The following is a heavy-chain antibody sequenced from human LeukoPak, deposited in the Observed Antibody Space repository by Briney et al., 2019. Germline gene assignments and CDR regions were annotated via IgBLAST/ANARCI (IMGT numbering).Heavy chain of an antibody. CDR3: ARGPLGYWYFDL. CDR2: INSDGSTT. J-gene: IGHJ2*01. CDR1: GFTFRNYW. V-gene: IGHV3-74*01. Sequence: PGGSLRLPCAASGFTFRNYWMHWVRQAPGKGLVWVSRINSDGSTTTYADSVKGRFTISRENAKNTVYLQMNSLRAEDTAVYYCARGPLGYWYFDLWGRGTLVTVSS. D-gene: IGHD3-3*01.